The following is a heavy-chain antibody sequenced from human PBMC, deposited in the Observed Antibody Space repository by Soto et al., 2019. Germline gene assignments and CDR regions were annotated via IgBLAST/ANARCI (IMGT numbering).Heavy chain of an antibody. J-gene: IGHJ4*02. CDR1: GGSISSYY. Sequence: PSETLSLTCTVSGGSISSYYWSWIRQPPGKGLEWIGYIYYSGSTNYNPSLKSRVTISVDTSKNQFSLKLSSVTAADTAVYYCARRGRDCSSTSCYGLFDYWGQGTLVTVS. V-gene: IGHV4-59*08. CDR3: ARRGRDCSSTSCYGLFDY. CDR2: IYYSGST. D-gene: IGHD2-2*01.